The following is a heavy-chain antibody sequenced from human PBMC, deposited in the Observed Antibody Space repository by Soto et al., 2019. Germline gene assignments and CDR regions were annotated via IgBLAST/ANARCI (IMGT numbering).Heavy chain of an antibody. Sequence: GGSLRLSCAASGFTFSDYYMSWIRQAPGKGLEWVSYISSSSSYTNYADSVKGRFTTSRDNAKNSLYLQMNSLRAEDTAVYYCARVLIAAAGYYFDYWGQGTLVTVSS. V-gene: IGHV3-11*06. CDR3: ARVLIAAAGYYFDY. D-gene: IGHD6-13*01. CDR1: GFTFSDYY. CDR2: ISSSSSYT. J-gene: IGHJ4*02.